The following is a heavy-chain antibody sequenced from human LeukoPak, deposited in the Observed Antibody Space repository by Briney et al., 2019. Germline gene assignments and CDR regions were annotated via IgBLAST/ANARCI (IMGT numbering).Heavy chain of an antibody. J-gene: IGHJ4*02. CDR3: AREKPFYDSSGYYYPIAFDY. V-gene: IGHV3-7*03. CDR2: IKEDGSEK. Sequence: GGSLRLSCAASGFTFNSYWMSWVRQAPGKGLEWVANIKEDGSEKYYVDSVKGRFTISRDNAKSSLYLQMNSLRAEDTALYYCAREKPFYDSSGYYYPIAFDYWGQGTLVTVSS. D-gene: IGHD3-22*01. CDR1: GFTFNSYW.